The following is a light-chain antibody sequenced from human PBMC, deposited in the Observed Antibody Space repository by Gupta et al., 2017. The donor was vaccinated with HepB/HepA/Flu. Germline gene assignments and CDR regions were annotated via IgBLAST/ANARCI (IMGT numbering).Light chain of an antibody. J-gene: IGKJ2*04. Sequence: DIQMTQSPSTLSASVGDRVTITCRASQNISRWLAWYQQKPGKAPNLLIYKASTLESGVPSTFSGSGSGTEFTLTISSLQPHDFATYYCQQYNSYPCSFGQGTKLEIE. V-gene: IGKV1-5*03. CDR2: KAS. CDR3: QQYNSYPCS. CDR1: QNISRW.